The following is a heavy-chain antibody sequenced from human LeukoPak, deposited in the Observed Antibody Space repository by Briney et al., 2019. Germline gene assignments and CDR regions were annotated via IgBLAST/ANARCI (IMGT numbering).Heavy chain of an antibody. J-gene: IGHJ6*02. CDR2: IKEDGSAK. CDR3: VMDMDV. V-gene: IGHV3-7*05. Sequence: GGSLRLSCAASGFTFSNYGMNWVRQAPGKGLEWVANIKEDGSAKYYVDSVKGRFTISRDNAKNSLYLQMNSLRAEDTAVYYCVMDMDVWGQGTTVTVSS. CDR1: GFTFSNYG.